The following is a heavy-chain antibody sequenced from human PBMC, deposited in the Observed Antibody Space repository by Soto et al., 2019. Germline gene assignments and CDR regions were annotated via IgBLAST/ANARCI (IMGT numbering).Heavy chain of an antibody. CDR2: IYYSGST. Sequence: SETLSLTCTVSGDSISPYYWSWIRQPPGKGLEWIGYIYYSGSTNYNPSLKSRVTISVDTSKNQFSLKLSSVTAADTAVYYCAREGYRSGWSGIGALNWFDSWGQGTLVTVSS. V-gene: IGHV4-59*01. CDR1: GDSISPYY. D-gene: IGHD6-19*01. CDR3: AREGYRSGWSGIGALNWFDS. J-gene: IGHJ5*01.